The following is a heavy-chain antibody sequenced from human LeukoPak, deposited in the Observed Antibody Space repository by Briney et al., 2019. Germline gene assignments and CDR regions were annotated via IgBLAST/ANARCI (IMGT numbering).Heavy chain of an antibody. Sequence: GGSLRLSCAASGFIFSSYEMNWFRQAPGKGLEWVAFIWYDGSDKYYADSVKGRFTISRDNSKNTVYLQMNSLRVEDTAVYYCARGSYVYWGQGTLVTVSS. J-gene: IGHJ4*02. CDR2: IWYDGSDK. D-gene: IGHD1-26*01. V-gene: IGHV3-30*02. CDR3: ARGSYVY. CDR1: GFIFSSYE.